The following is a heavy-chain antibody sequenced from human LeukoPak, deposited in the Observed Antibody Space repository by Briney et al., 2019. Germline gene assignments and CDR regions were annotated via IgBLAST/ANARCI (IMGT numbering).Heavy chain of an antibody. V-gene: IGHV3-23*01. CDR2: ISSSGGST. J-gene: IGHJ6*03. CDR1: GFTFSSYA. Sequence: GGSLGLSCAASGFTFSSYAMSWVRQAPGKGLEWVSAISSSGGSTYYADSVKGRFTISRDNSKNTLYLQMNSLRAEDTAVYYCAKVGYSYGFYYYMDVWGKGTTVTVSS. CDR3: AKVGYSYGFYYYMDV. D-gene: IGHD5-18*01.